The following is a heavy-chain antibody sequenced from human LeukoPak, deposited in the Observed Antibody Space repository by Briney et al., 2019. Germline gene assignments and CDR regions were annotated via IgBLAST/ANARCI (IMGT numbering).Heavy chain of an antibody. D-gene: IGHD5-18*01. CDR2: INPDGSQK. CDR1: GFTFSLYW. Sequence: GGSLRLSCAASGFTFSLYWMTWVRQSPGKGLEWVADINPDGSQKYSVDSVKGRFTISRDNAKNSLYLQMNSLRAEDTAVYYCATSPVYSYGHPYYFDYWGQGTLVTVSS. V-gene: IGHV3-7*01. J-gene: IGHJ4*02. CDR3: ATSPVYSYGHPYYFDY.